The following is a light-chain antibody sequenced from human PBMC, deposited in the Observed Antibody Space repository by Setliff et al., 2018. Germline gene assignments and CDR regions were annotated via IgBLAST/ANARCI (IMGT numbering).Light chain of an antibody. CDR1: SNDVWGHNY. CDR3: SSYADSNIFL. Sequence: QSALTQPPSASGSPGQSVTISCTGTSNDVWGHNYVSWYQQHPVKAPQLIIYDVTKRPSGVPDRFSGSKSGNTASLTVSGLQAEDEADYYCSSYADSNIFLFGTGTKV. J-gene: IGLJ1*01. V-gene: IGLV2-8*01. CDR2: DVT.